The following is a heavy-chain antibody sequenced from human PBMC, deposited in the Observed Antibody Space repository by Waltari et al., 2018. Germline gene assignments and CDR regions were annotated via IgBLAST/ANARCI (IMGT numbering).Heavy chain of an antibody. V-gene: IGHV3-21*04. CDR3: GRGDVSVAGINDD. Sequence: EVQLVESGGGLVKPGESLRLSCAASGFTFSSYSMNWVRQAPGKGLEWCSSIRSGGNYIYYADSGKGRFTISRDNAKSSLFLQMDSLRVEDTAVYYCGRGDVSVAGINDDWGQGVLVTVSS. J-gene: IGHJ4*02. CDR2: IRSGGNYI. D-gene: IGHD6-19*01. CDR1: GFTFSSYS.